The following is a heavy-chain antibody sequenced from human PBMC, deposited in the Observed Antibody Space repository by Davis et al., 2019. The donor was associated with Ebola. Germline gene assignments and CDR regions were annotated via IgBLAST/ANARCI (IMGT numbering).Heavy chain of an antibody. D-gene: IGHD1-26*01. V-gene: IGHV3-23*01. CDR3: AKSPPATLYFDY. Sequence: PGGSLRLSCAASGFTFSSYAMSWVRQAPGKGLECVSAISGSGGTTYYADSVKGRFTISRDNSKNTLYLQMNSLRAEDTAVYYCAKSPPATLYFDYWGQGTLVTVSS. J-gene: IGHJ4*02. CDR1: GFTFSSYA. CDR2: ISGSGGTT.